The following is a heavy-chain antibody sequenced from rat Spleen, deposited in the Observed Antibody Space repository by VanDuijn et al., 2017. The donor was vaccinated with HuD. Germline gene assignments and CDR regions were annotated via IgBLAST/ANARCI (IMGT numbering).Heavy chain of an antibody. D-gene: IGHD1-11*01. CDR1: GLSFSNYD. CDR3: AKDWGGLYFDY. J-gene: IGHJ2*01. CDR2: IYTGGGPT. Sequence: EVQLVESGGGLVQPGRSLKLSCAASGLSFSNYDMAWVRQAPTKGLEWVAYIYTGGGPTYYRDSVKGRFTISRDNAKSTLYLQMDSLRSEDTSTYYCAKDWGGLYFDYWGQGVMVTVSS. V-gene: IGHV5-27*01.